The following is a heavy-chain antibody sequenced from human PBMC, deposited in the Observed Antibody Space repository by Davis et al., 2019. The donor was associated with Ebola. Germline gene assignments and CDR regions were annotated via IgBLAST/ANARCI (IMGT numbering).Heavy chain of an antibody. CDR3: AREGKYRDESRTFDY. J-gene: IGHJ4*02. V-gene: IGHV3-23*01. CDR1: GFTYNNYA. Sequence: PGGSLRLSCAASGFTYNNYAIHWVRQAPGKGLEWVSTLGTSADTYYADSVKGRFTISRDNSKNTLYLQMNSLRAEDTAVYYCAREGKYRDESRTFDYWGQGTLVTVSS. D-gene: IGHD2-2*01. CDR2: LGTSADT.